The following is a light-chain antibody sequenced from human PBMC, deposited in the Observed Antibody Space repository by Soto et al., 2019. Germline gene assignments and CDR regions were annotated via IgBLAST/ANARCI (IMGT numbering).Light chain of an antibody. V-gene: IGKV1-33*01. Sequence: DIQMTQSPSSLSASVGDRVTITCQASHDIINHLNWYQQKPGKAPKHLIYDASNLEIGVPSRFSGSGARTDVNFVISNPQLEDIATYYCQQYDDFPLFGPGAKGEIK. J-gene: IGKJ3*01. CDR2: DAS. CDR1: HDIINH. CDR3: QQYDDFPL.